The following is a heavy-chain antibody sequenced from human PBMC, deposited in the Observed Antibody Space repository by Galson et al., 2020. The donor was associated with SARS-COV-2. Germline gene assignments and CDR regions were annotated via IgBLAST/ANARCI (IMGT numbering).Heavy chain of an antibody. CDR1: GGSISSYY. V-gene: IGHV4-4*07. CDR2: IYTSGST. D-gene: IGHD3-3*01. J-gene: IGHJ6*02. Sequence: SETLSLTCTVSGGSISSYYWSWIRQPAGKGLEWIGRIYTSGSTNYNPSLKSRVTMSVDTSKNQFSLKLSSVTAADTAVYYCARGAEMIGNYDFWSGSLSRYYYGMDVWGQGTTVTVSS. CDR3: ARGAEMIGNYDFWSGSLSRYYYGMDV.